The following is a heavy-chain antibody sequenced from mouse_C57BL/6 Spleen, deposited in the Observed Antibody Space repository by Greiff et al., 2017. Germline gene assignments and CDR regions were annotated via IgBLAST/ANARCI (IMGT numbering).Heavy chain of an antibody. Sequence: EVQLQESGAELVRPGASVKLSCTASGFNIKDYYMHWVKQRPEQGLEWIGRIDPEDGDTDYAPKFQGKATMTADTSSNTAYLQRSSLTSEDAAVYYCTTTTVVAKVWFAYWGHGTLVTVSA. CDR2: IDPEDGDT. CDR1: GFNIKDYY. D-gene: IGHD1-1*01. CDR3: TTTTVVAKVWFAY. J-gene: IGHJ3*01. V-gene: IGHV14-1*01.